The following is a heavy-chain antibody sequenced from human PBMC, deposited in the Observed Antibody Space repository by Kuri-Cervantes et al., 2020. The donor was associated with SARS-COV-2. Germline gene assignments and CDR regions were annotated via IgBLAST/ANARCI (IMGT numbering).Heavy chain of an antibody. J-gene: IGHJ4*02. Sequence: ASVKVSCKASGYTFTGYYMHWVRQAPGQGLEWMGWINPNSGGTNYAQKSQGWVTMTRDTSLSISYMELSRLTSDDTAVYYCARGEGSRGLMVVLGWRGAGRLDFWGQGTLVTVSS. CDR2: INPNSGGT. V-gene: IGHV1-2*04. D-gene: IGHD3-10*01. CDR3: ARGEGSRGLMVVLGWRGAGRLDF. CDR1: GYTFTGYY.